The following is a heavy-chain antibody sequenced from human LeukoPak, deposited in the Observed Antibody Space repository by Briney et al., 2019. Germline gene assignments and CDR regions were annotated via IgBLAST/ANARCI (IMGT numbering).Heavy chain of an antibody. Sequence: PGGSLRLSCGASGFTFSSHGMHWVRQAPGRGLEWVAFIRNDGSDKYYADSVKGRFTISRDNSKNTLSVQMNSLRVQDTAVYYCVRDADWSFDYWGQGTPVTVSS. D-gene: IGHD3-9*01. CDR1: GFTFSSHG. V-gene: IGHV3-30*02. CDR2: IRNDGSDK. J-gene: IGHJ4*02. CDR3: VRDADWSFDY.